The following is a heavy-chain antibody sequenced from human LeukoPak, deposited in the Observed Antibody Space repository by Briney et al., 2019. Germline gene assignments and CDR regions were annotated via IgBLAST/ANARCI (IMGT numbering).Heavy chain of an antibody. V-gene: IGHV4-38-2*02. Sequence: NPSETLSLTCTVSGYSISSGYYWGWIRQPPGNGLEWIGSIYHSGSTYYNPSLKSRLTISADTSKNQFSLRLSSVTAADTAVYYCVRVDNGGNYFDYWGQGTLVTVSS. CDR3: VRVDNGGNYFDY. D-gene: IGHD4-23*01. J-gene: IGHJ4*02. CDR1: GYSISSGYY. CDR2: IYHSGST.